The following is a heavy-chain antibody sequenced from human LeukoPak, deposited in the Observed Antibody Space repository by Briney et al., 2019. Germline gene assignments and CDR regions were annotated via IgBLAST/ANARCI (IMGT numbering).Heavy chain of an antibody. D-gene: IGHD2-2*01. CDR1: GYRFTSYW. CDR2: IYPGDSET. CDR3: ARHGIGSTSRQAMDV. J-gene: IGHJ6*02. V-gene: IGHV5-51*01. Sequence: GESLKISCKGSGYRFTSYWIGWVRQMPGKGLEWMGIIYPGDSETRYSPSFQGQVTISADKSIRTAYLQWSSLRASDTAMYYCARHGIGSTSRQAMDVWGQGTTVTVSS.